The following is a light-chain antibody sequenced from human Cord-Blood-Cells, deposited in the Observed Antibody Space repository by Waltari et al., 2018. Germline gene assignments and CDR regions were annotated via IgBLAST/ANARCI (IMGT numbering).Light chain of an antibody. CDR2: EVS. CDR1: SSAAGGYNY. J-gene: IGLJ2*01. V-gene: IGLV2-14*01. CDR3: SSYTSSSTLV. Sequence: QSALTQPASVSGSPGPSITIPCPGTSSAAGGYNYVSWYQQHPGKAPKRIIYEVSNRPSGVSNRFSGSKSGNTASLTISGLQAEDEADYYCSSYTSSSTLVFGGGTKLTVL.